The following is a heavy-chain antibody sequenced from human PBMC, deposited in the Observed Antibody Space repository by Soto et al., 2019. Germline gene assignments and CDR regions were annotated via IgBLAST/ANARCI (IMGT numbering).Heavy chain of an antibody. V-gene: IGHV3-66*01. Sequence: EVQLVESGGGLVQPGGSLRLSCAVTGFTISSNYMNWVRQAPGKGLEWVSVMYAAGSTYYEDSVKGRFNISRDNSKNTVYLQMNSLRGEDTAVYYCARGSNSNNWKLFDYWGQETLVTVSS. CDR2: MYAAGST. CDR3: ARGSNSNNWKLFDY. CDR1: GFTISSNY. D-gene: IGHD1-1*01. J-gene: IGHJ4*02.